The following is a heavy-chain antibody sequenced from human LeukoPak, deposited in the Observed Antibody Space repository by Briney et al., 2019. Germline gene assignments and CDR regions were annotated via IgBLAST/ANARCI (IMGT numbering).Heavy chain of an antibody. CDR3: ARVSPKDAFDI. CDR1: GGSITTYY. CDR2: ISDSGST. Sequence: SETLSLTCALSGGSITTYYWNWIRQSPGKGLEWIGHISDSGSTNYNPSLKSRVTISIDTSKNQFSLNLRSVTAADTAVYYCARVSPKDAFDIWGQGTMVTVSS. J-gene: IGHJ3*02. V-gene: IGHV4-59*01.